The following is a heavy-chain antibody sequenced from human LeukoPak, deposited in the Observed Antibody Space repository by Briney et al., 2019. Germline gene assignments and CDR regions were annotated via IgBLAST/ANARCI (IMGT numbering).Heavy chain of an antibody. CDR1: GGSISSYYW. V-gene: IGHV2-70*11. CDR3: ARMYYYGSGSYSDY. CDR2: IDWDDDK. D-gene: IGHD3-10*01. J-gene: IGHJ4*02. Sequence: TLSLTCTVSGGSISSYYWSWIRQPPGKALEWLARIDWDDDKYYSTSLKTRLTISKDTSKNQVVLTMTNMDPVDTATYYCARMYYYGSGSYSDYWGQGTLVTVSS.